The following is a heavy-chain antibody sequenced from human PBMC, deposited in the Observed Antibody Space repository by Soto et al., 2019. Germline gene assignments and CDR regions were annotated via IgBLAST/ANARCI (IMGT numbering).Heavy chain of an antibody. CDR3: ARNGGGFLAYMDV. J-gene: IGHJ6*02. CDR1: SGSISSTGYY. D-gene: IGHD3-16*01. Sequence: SETLSLTCTVSSGSISSTGYYWIWIRQHPGQGLEWIGHIFYSGSTYYNSSLKSRVTMSVDTSKNQFSLKLSSVTAVDTAVYYCARNGGGFLAYMDVWGQGTTVTVSS. CDR2: IFYSGST. V-gene: IGHV4-31*03.